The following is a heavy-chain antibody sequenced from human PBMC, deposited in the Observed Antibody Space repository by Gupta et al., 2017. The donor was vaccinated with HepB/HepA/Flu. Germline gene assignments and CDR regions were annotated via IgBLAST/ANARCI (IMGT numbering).Heavy chain of an antibody. CDR2: ISAYTGNR. Sequence: QVQLVHSGAEVKKPGASVKAPCKASGYTFTSYGSSCVRQPPGQGLEWMGWISAYTGNRNYARKVQGRVTMTTDTSTSTAYMELRTLRTDDTAVYYCARDGKAYGDYCDYWGQGTLVTVSS. D-gene: IGHD4-17*01. CDR3: ARDGKAYGDYCDY. V-gene: IGHV1-18*04. CDR1: GYTFTSYG. J-gene: IGHJ4*02.